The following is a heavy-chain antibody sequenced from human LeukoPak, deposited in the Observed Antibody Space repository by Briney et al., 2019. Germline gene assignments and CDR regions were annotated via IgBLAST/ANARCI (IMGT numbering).Heavy chain of an antibody. CDR1: GFTFSSYA. Sequence: PGGSLRLSCAASGFTFSSYAMSWVRQAPGKGLEWLSAISGSGASTHYADSVKGRFTISRDNSKSTLYLQMNSLRADDTAVYYCTKEDPRFDPWGQGTLVTVSS. CDR2: ISGSGAST. J-gene: IGHJ5*02. CDR3: TKEDPRFDP. V-gene: IGHV3-23*01.